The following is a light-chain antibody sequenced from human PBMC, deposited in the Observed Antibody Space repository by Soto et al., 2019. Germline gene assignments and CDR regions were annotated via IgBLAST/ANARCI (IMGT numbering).Light chain of an antibody. Sequence: IELTQSPPFLSASVGDRVTITCRADEGITTYLAWYQQQPGKAPKVLIYGASTLQNGVPPRFSGSGSGTEFTLTISSLQPEAFATYYCQQVKSFPLTFGGGTKVEVK. CDR3: QQVKSFPLT. CDR2: GAS. J-gene: IGKJ4*01. V-gene: IGKV1-9*01. CDR1: EGITTY.